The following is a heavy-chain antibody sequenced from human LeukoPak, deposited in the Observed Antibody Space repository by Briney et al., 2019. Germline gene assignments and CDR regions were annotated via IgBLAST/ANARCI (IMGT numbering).Heavy chain of an antibody. CDR3: ARAQDYCSGSTCYGYFQY. D-gene: IGHD2-15*01. J-gene: IGHJ1*01. CDR2: IWYDGSNK. Sequence: GGSLRLSCAASGFTFSNHGMHWVRQAPGKGLEWVALIWYDGSNKEYAESVKGRFTISSDNSKNTLCLQMNSLKAEDTAIYYCARAQDYCSGSTCYGYFQYWGQGTLVTVSS. V-gene: IGHV3-33*01. CDR1: GFTFSNHG.